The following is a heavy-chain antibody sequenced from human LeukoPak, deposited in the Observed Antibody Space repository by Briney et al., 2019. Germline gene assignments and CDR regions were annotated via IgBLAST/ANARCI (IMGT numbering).Heavy chain of an antibody. CDR2: MNPNSGNT. Sequence: ASVKVSCKASGGTFSSYAINWVRQAPGQGLEWMGWMNPNSGNTGYAQKFQGRVTITRNTSISTAYMELSSLRSEDTAVYYCARGTSITIFGVVIRGYYYMDVWGKGTTVTVSS. J-gene: IGHJ6*03. V-gene: IGHV1-8*03. CDR3: ARGTSITIFGVVIRGYYYMDV. CDR1: GGTFSSYA. D-gene: IGHD3-3*01.